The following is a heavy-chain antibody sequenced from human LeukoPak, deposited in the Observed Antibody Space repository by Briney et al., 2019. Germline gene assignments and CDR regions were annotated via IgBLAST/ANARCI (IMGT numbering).Heavy chain of an antibody. Sequence: GASVKVSCKASGYTFTGYYMHWVRQAPGQGLEWMGWIRAYNGNTNYAQKLQGRVTMTTDTSTSTAYMELRSLRSDDTAVYYCARDVGRYFDWLPIDYWGQGTLVTVSS. J-gene: IGHJ4*02. CDR2: IRAYNGNT. D-gene: IGHD3-9*01. CDR1: GYTFTGYY. V-gene: IGHV1-18*04. CDR3: ARDVGRYFDWLPIDY.